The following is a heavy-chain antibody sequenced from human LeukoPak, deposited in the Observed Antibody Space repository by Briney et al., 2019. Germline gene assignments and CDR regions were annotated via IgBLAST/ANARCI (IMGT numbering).Heavy chain of an antibody. V-gene: IGHV3-49*04. Sequence: GGSLRLSCRASGFTFGDYAMSWVRQAPGKGLEWVGFIRSKAYGGTTEYAASVKGRFTISRDDSKSIAYLQMNSLKTEDTAVYYCTRDLRHDSNGYWGQGTLVTVSS. CDR2: IRSKAYGGTT. D-gene: IGHD3-22*01. CDR1: GFTFGDYA. CDR3: TRDLRHDSNGY. J-gene: IGHJ4*02.